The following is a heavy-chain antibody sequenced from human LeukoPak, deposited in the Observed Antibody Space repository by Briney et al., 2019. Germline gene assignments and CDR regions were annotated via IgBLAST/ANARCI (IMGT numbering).Heavy chain of an antibody. Sequence: GGSLRLSCAASGFTFSSYSMNWVRQAPGKGLEWVSSISSSSSYIYYADSVKGRFTISRDNAKNSLYLQMNSLRAEDTAVYYCARLPWLDIVVVPAANYMDVWGKGTTVTVSS. V-gene: IGHV3-21*04. CDR1: GFTFSSYS. CDR3: ARLPWLDIVVVPAANYMDV. CDR2: ISSSSSYI. J-gene: IGHJ6*03. D-gene: IGHD2-2*03.